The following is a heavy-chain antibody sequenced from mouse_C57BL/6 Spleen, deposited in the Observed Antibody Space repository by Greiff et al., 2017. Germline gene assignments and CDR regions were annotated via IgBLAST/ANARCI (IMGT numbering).Heavy chain of an antibody. CDR1: GYTLTSHG. CDR3: ARGIQGDD. Sequence: VQLQQSGAELARPGASVKLSCKASGYTLTSHGISWVKQRTGQGLEWIGEIYPRSGNTYYNEKFKGKATLTADKSSSKAYMGIRSLAAEDSAVYFCARGIQGDDWGQGTTLTVSS. CDR2: IYPRSGNT. J-gene: IGHJ2*01. V-gene: IGHV1-81*01.